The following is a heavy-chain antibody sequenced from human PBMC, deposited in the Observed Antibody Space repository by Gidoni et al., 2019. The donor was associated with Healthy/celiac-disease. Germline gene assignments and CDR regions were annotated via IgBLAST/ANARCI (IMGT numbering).Heavy chain of an antibody. D-gene: IGHD5-18*01. V-gene: IGHV1-69*04. Sequence: QVQLVQSGAEVKKPGSSVTVSCKASGGTFSSSAISWVRQAPGQGLEWMGRIIPILGIANYAQKFQGRVTITADKSTSTAYMELSSLRSEDTAVYYCARDPIWRFGYSYGRPFDYWGQGTLVTVSS. CDR1: GGTFSSSA. J-gene: IGHJ4*02. CDR2: IIPILGIA. CDR3: ARDPIWRFGYSYGRPFDY.